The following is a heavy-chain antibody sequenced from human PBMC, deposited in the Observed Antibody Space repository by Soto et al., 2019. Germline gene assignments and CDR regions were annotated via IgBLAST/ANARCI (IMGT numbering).Heavy chain of an antibody. Sequence: GGSLRLSCAASGFTFSSYGMHWVRQAPGEGLEWVAVISYDGSNKYYADSVKGRFTISRDNSKNTLYLQMNSLRAEDTAVYYCAKGLGIVVVPAAMYGGMDVWGQGTTVTVSS. CDR1: GFTFSSYG. D-gene: IGHD2-2*01. V-gene: IGHV3-30*18. J-gene: IGHJ6*02. CDR3: AKGLGIVVVPAAMYGGMDV. CDR2: ISYDGSNK.